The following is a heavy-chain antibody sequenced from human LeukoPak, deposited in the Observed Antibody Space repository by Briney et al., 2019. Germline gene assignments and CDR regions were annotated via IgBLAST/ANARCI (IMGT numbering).Heavy chain of an antibody. V-gene: IGHV4-4*02. CDR1: GGSISSSNW. Sequence: PSGTLSLTCAVSGGSISSSNWWSWVRQPPGKGLEWIGEIYHSGSTNYNPSLKSRVTISVDTSKNHFSLKLSSVTAADTAVYYCARDLLDFYYYYMDVWGRGTTVTVSS. D-gene: IGHD3/OR15-3a*01. CDR3: ARDLLDFYYYYMDV. CDR2: IYHSGST. J-gene: IGHJ6*03.